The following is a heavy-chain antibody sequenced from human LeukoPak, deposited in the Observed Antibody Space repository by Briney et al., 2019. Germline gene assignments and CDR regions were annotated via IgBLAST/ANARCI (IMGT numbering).Heavy chain of an antibody. CDR1: GFTFSSYE. V-gene: IGHV3-48*01. CDR3: ARGPQLAHPPFDY. CDR2: ISSSSSRI. D-gene: IGHD5-24*01. J-gene: IGHJ4*02. Sequence: GGSLRLSCAASGFTFSSYEMNWVRQAPGKGLEWVSYISSSSSRIYYADSVKGRFTISRDNAKNSLYLQMNSLRAEDTAVYYCARGPQLAHPPFDYWGQGALVTVSS.